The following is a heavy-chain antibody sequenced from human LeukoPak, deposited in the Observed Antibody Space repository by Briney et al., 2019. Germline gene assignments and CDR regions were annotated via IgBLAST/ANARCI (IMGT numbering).Heavy chain of an antibody. CDR2: IYYSGST. Sequence: PSETLSLTCTVSGGSISSYYWSWIRQPPGKGLEWIGYIYYSGSTNYNPSLKSRVTISVDTSKNQFSLKLSSVTAADTAVYYCARLAVSSWYAPFDYWGQGTLVTVSS. CDR3: ARLAVSSWYAPFDY. CDR1: GGSISSYY. D-gene: IGHD6-13*01. V-gene: IGHV4-59*08. J-gene: IGHJ4*02.